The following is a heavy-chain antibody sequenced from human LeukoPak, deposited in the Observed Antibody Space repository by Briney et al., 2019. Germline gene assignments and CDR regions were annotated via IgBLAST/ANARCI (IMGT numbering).Heavy chain of an antibody. CDR1: GFTFDDYA. V-gene: IGHV3-9*03. D-gene: IGHD4-11*01. CDR2: ISWNSGSI. CDR3: AKDSRAEYSNYENWFDP. J-gene: IGHJ5*02. Sequence: SGGSLRLSCAASGFTFDDYAMHWVRQAPGKGLEWVSGISWNSGSIGYADSVKGRFTISRDNAKNSLYLQMNSLRAEDMALYYCAKDSRAEYSNYENWFDPWGQGTLVTVSS.